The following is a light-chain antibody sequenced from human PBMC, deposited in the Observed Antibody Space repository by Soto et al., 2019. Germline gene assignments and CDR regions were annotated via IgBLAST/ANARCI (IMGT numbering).Light chain of an antibody. CDR2: KAS. J-gene: IGKJ1*01. Sequence: DLQMAQSPWSLSPSVRHRVTNTCRASRSISSWLAWYQQKPGKAPKLLIYKASSLQSGVPSRFSGSGSGTEFTLTISSLQPDDFATYYCQQYNSYSWTFGQGTKVDIK. V-gene: IGKV1-5*03. CDR1: RSISSW. CDR3: QQYNSYSWT.